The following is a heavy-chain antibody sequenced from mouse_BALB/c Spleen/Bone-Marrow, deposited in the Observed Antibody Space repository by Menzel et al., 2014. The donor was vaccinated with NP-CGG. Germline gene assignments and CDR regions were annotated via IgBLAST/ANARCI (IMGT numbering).Heavy chain of an antibody. J-gene: IGHJ4*01. V-gene: IGHV5-15*02. CDR2: ISNLAYSI. CDR1: GFTFSDYG. CDR3: ATIYYGNSYAMDY. Sequence: VKLMESGGGLVQPGGSRKLSCAASGFTFSDYGMAWVRQAPGKGPEWVAFISNLAYSIYYADTVTGRFTISRENAKNTLYLEMSSLRSEDTAMYYCATIYYGNSYAMDYWGQGTSVTVSS. D-gene: IGHD2-1*01.